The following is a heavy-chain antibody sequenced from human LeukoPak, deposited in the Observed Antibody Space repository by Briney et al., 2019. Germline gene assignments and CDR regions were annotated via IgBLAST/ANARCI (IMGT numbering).Heavy chain of an antibody. D-gene: IGHD5-12*01. CDR3: ARVDSGYDPFDY. CDR1: GFTFSSYS. J-gene: IGHJ4*02. V-gene: IGHV3-21*01. Sequence: GGSLRLSCAASGFTFSSYSMNWVRQAPGKGLEWVSSISSSSSYIYYADSVKGRFTISRDNAKNSLYLQMNSLRAEDTAVYYCARVDSGYDPFDYWGQGTLVTVSS. CDR2: ISSSSSYI.